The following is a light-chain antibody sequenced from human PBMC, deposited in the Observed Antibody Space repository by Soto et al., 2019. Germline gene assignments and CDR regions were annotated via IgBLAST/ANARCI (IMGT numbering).Light chain of an antibody. V-gene: IGKV1-39*01. Sequence: DIQLTQSPSSLSASVGDRITITCRSSQSISRYLNWYQQRPGTAPKVLIFGANSLQSGVPSRFSGSGSGTEFTLTISSLQPEDFKTYYCQQNYGTPGTFGQGTKVDIK. CDR3: QQNYGTPGT. J-gene: IGKJ1*01. CDR1: QSISRY. CDR2: GAN.